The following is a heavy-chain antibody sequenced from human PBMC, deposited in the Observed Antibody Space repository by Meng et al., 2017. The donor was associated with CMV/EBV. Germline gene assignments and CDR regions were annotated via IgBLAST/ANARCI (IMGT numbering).Heavy chain of an antibody. D-gene: IGHD1-14*01. V-gene: IGHV4-34*01. CDR2: INHGGST. Sequence: SETLSLTCAVYGGSFSGYYWSWIRQPPGKGLEWIGEINHGGSTNYNPSLKSRVTISVDTSKNQFSLKLSSVTAADTAVYYCARTTNWFDPWGQGTLVTVSS. CDR1: GGSFSGYY. CDR3: ARTTNWFDP. J-gene: IGHJ5*02.